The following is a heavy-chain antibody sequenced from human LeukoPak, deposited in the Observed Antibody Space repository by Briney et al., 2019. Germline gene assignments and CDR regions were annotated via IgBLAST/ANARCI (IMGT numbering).Heavy chain of an antibody. Sequence: ASVKVSCKASGYTFTGYYMHWVRQAPGQGLEWMGRINPNSGGTNYAQKFQGRVTMTRDTSISTAYMELSRLRSDDTAVYYCARADSGSYFPYYFDYRGQGTLVTVSS. D-gene: IGHD1-26*01. V-gene: IGHV1-2*06. CDR2: INPNSGGT. CDR1: GYTFTGYY. CDR3: ARADSGSYFPYYFDY. J-gene: IGHJ4*02.